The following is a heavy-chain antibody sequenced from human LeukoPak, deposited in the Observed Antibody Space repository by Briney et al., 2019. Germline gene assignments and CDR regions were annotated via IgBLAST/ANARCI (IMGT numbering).Heavy chain of an antibody. CDR1: GDSISGDY. D-gene: IGHD3-22*01. J-gene: IGHJ4*02. Sequence: SETLSLTCTVSGDSISGDYWNWIRQPAGKGLEWIGRMYTSGSTNYNPSLQSRVIMSVDTSKNQFSLDLNSVTAADTAVYYCARGRAYYDSSGYFNYWGQGILVTVSS. CDR2: MYTSGST. V-gene: IGHV4-4*07. CDR3: ARGRAYYDSSGYFNY.